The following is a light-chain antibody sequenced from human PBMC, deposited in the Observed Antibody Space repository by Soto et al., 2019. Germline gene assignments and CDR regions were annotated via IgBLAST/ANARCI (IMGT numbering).Light chain of an antibody. CDR1: QSVAGTS. Sequence: EIVLTQSPGTLSLSPGERATLSCRASQSVAGTSLAWYQQKPGQAPRLVIFGASTRAPGIPDRFTGSGSGTDFTVVISRLEPEDFAVYYCQQYDTSPWTCGQGTKVEIK. CDR3: QQYDTSPWT. CDR2: GAS. J-gene: IGKJ1*01. V-gene: IGKV3-20*01.